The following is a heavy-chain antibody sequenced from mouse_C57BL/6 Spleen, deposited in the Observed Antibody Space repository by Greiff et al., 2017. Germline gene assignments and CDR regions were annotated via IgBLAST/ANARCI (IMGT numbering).Heavy chain of an antibody. Sequence: QVQLQQPGAELVKPGASVKMSCKASGYTFTSYWITWVKQRPGQGLEWIGDIYPGSGSTNYNEKFKSKATLTVDTSSRTAYMQLSSLTSEDSAVYYCARGSYYGSSYDWYFDVWGTGTTVTVSS. CDR1: GYTFTSYW. V-gene: IGHV1-55*01. D-gene: IGHD1-1*01. J-gene: IGHJ1*03. CDR2: IYPGSGST. CDR3: ARGSYYGSSYDWYFDV.